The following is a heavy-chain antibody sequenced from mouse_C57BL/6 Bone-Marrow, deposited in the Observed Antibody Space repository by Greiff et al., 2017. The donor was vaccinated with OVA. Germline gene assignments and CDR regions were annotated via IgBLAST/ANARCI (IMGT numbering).Heavy chain of an antibody. CDR1: GFTFSSYA. J-gene: IGHJ3*01. Sequence: EVKLMESGEGLVKPGGSLKLSCAASGFTFSSYAMSWVRQTPEKRLEWVAYISSGGDYIYYADTVKGRFTISRDNARNTLYLQMSSLKSEDTAMYYCTRDPFYDGYYGFAYWGQGTLVTVSA. V-gene: IGHV5-9-1*02. CDR3: TRDPFYDGYYGFAY. D-gene: IGHD2-3*01. CDR2: ISSGGDYI.